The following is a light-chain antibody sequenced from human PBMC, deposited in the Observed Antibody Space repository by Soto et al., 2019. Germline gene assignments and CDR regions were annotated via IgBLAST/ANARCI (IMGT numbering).Light chain of an antibody. Sequence: VMTQSPATLSVSPGERTTLSCRATQSISSNLAWYQQKPGQAPRLLMFRTSSRATGYPARFSGSGSGTDFTLTISRLETEDFAMYYCQQYGYLVTFGGGTKVDIK. J-gene: IGKJ4*01. CDR2: RTS. CDR3: QQYGYLVT. CDR1: QSISSN. V-gene: IGKV3-15*01.